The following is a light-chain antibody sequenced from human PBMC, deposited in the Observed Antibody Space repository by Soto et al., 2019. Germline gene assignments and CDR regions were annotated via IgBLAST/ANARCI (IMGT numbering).Light chain of an antibody. V-gene: IGLV2-8*01. CDR3: ASYAASDNFVV. Sequence: QSVLTQPPSASGSPGQSVTISCTGTSSDVGGYNIVSWYQQHPGNAPKLLIYEDFRRPSGVPDRFSGSKSGNTASLAVSGLQAEDEADYYCASYAASDNFVVFGGGTKLTVL. CDR2: EDF. J-gene: IGLJ2*01. CDR1: SSDVGGYNI.